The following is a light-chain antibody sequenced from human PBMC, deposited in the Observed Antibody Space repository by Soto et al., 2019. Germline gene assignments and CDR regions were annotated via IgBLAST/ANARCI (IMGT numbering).Light chain of an antibody. CDR3: CSYADTYTYV. Sequence: QSALTQPRSVSGSPGQSVTISCTGTSSDVGGYNYVSWYQQHPGKAPKLMIYDVSKRPSGVPDRFSGSKSGNTASLTISGLQAEDEADDYCCSYADTYTYVFGTGTKLTVL. V-gene: IGLV2-11*01. J-gene: IGLJ1*01. CDR2: DVS. CDR1: SSDVGGYNY.